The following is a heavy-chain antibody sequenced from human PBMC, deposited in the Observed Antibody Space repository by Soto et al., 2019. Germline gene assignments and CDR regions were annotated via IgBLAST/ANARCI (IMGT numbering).Heavy chain of an antibody. J-gene: IGHJ5*02. CDR1: GFTVSSYA. V-gene: IGHV3-23*01. D-gene: IGHD5-12*01. CDR2: ISGSGGST. Sequence: QPGGSLRLSCAASGFTVSSYAMSWVRHAPGKGLEWVSAISGSGGSTYSADSVKGRFTISRDNSKNTLYLQLNSLRAEDTAVYYCAIRRGGYDFRGTNSFDPWGQGTLVTVSS. CDR3: AIRRGGYDFRGTNSFDP.